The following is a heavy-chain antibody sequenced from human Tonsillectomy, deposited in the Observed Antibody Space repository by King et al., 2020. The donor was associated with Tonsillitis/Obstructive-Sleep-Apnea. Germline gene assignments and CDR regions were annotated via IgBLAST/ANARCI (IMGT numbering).Heavy chain of an antibody. CDR3: ARPSFGVVPPLGADYGMDV. J-gene: IGHJ6*02. Sequence: VQLVQSGAEVKKPGESLKISCKGSGYSFTSYWIGWVRQMPGKGLEWMGIIYPGDSDTRYSPSFQGQDTISADKSISTAYLQWSSLKASDTAMYYCARPSFGVVPPLGADYGMDVWGQGTTVTVSS. V-gene: IGHV5-51*03. CDR2: IYPGDSDT. D-gene: IGHD3-3*01. CDR1: GYSFTSYW.